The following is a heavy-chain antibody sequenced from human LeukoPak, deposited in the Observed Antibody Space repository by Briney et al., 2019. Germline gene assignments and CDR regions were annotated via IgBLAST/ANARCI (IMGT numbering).Heavy chain of an antibody. CDR2: INPNSGGT. V-gene: IGHV1-2*02. CDR3: ARSPGPVYFDWLPRVDYFDY. CDR1: GYTFTGYY. D-gene: IGHD3-9*01. J-gene: IGHJ4*02. Sequence: ASVKVSCKASGYTFTGYYMHWVRQAPGQGLEWMGWINPNSGGTNYAQKFQGRVTMTRDTSISTAYMELSRLRSDDTAVYYCARSPGPVYFDWLPRVDYFDYLCQGTLVTVSS.